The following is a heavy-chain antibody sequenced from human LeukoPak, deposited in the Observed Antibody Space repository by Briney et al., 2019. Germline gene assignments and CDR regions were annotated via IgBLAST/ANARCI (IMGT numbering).Heavy chain of an antibody. J-gene: IGHJ4*02. CDR2: INHSGST. V-gene: IGHV4-34*01. CDR1: GESFSGYY. CDR3: ARTDYDFWSGYYPGDY. D-gene: IGHD3-3*01. Sequence: SETLSLTCAVYGESFSGYYWSWIRQPPGKGLEWIGEINHSGSTNYNPSLKSRVTISVDTSKNQFSLKLSSVTAADTAVYYCARTDYDFWSGYYPGDYWGQGTLVTVSS.